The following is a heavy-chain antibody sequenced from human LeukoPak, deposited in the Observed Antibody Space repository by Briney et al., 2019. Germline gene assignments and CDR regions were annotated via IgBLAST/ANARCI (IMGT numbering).Heavy chain of an antibody. J-gene: IGHJ6*02. V-gene: IGHV1-2*02. CDR3: ARVRIGQQLDKYYYYAMDV. CDR1: GYTFTDYY. D-gene: IGHD6-13*01. CDR2: INPDSGGT. Sequence: ASVKVSCKASGYTFTDYYMHWVRQAPGQGLEWMGWINPDSGGTNYAQKFQGRVTMTTDTSISTAYMEVSRLRSDDTAVYYCARVRIGQQLDKYYYYAMDVWGQGTTVTISS.